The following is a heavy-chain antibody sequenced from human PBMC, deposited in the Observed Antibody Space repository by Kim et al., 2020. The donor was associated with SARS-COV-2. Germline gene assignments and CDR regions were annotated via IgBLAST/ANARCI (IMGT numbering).Heavy chain of an antibody. J-gene: IGHJ6*02. Sequence: GGSLRLSCAASGFTFSSYGMHWVRQAPGKGLEWVAVISYDGSNKYYADSVKGRFTISRDNSKNTLYLQMNSLRAEDTAVYYCAKVWDAIVVVPAGYYYGMDVWGQGTTVTVSS. CDR3: AKVWDAIVVVPAGYYYGMDV. CDR1: GFTFSSYG. D-gene: IGHD2-2*01. CDR2: ISYDGSNK. V-gene: IGHV3-30*18.